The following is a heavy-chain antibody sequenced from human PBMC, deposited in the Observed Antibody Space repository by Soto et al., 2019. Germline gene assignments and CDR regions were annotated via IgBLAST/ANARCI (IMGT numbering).Heavy chain of an antibody. CDR1: GFRFTNYD. D-gene: IGHD3-22*01. Sequence: ASLKVSCKPSGFRFTNYDINWVRQAPGQGLEWMGWMNPNSDETGLAQRFQDRLTLTRDTSINTVYMELSSLRSDDTAVYYCARVPYYYDSSGSNFDYWGQGTLVTVSS. J-gene: IGHJ4*02. CDR2: MNPNSDET. V-gene: IGHV1-8*01. CDR3: ARVPYYYDSSGSNFDY.